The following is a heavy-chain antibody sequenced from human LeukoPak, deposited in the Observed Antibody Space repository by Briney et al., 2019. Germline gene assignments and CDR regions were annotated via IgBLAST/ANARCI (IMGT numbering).Heavy chain of an antibody. CDR3: ARGRGLRYFDWLPRGLDYYYGMDV. V-gene: IGHV1-8*02. D-gene: IGHD3-9*01. Sequence: ASVKVSCKASGGTFSSYAISWVRQAPGQGLEWMGWMNPNSGNTGYAQKFQGRVTMTRNTSISTAYMGLSSLRSEDTAVYYCARGRGLRYFDWLPRGLDYYYGMDVWGQGTTVTVSS. CDR1: GGTFSSYA. J-gene: IGHJ6*02. CDR2: MNPNSGNT.